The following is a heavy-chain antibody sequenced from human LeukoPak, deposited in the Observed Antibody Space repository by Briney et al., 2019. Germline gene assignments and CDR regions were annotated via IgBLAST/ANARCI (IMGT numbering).Heavy chain of an antibody. CDR2: ISGSGGNT. V-gene: IGHV3-23*01. CDR1: GFTFNNYA. J-gene: IGHJ5*02. CDR3: ARAVTYFYGSVTYDWFDP. Sequence: PGGTLRLSCAASGFTFNNYAMSWVRQAPGKGLEWVSDISGSGGNTYYAASVKGRFTISRDNSKNTLYLQMNSLRVEDTAMYYCARAVTYFYGSVTYDWFDPWSQGTLVTVSS. D-gene: IGHD3-10*01.